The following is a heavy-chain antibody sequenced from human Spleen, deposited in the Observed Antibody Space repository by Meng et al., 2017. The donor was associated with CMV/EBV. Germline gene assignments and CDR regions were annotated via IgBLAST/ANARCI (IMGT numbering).Heavy chain of an antibody. CDR3: ARESSGSHWLDV. D-gene: IGHD3-22*01. CDR1: GFTFSVYS. Sequence: GESLKISCAASGFTFSVYSMNWVRQAPGKGLEWVASISSSSSFIYYADSVRGRFTISRDNAKNSLYLQVNSLRADDTALYYCARESSGSHWLDVWGHGTTVTVSS. V-gene: IGHV3-21*01. CDR2: ISSSSSFI. J-gene: IGHJ6*02.